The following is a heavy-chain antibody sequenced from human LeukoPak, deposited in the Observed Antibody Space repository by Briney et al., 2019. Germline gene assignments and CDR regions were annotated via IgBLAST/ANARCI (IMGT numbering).Heavy chain of an antibody. V-gene: IGHV4-34*01. CDR3: ARGTLKSPTRPRDH. CDR1: GGSFSGYY. J-gene: IGHJ4*02. Sequence: PSETLSLTCAVYGGSFSGYYWSWIRQPPGKGLEWIGEINHSGSTNYNPSLKSRVTISVDTSKNQFSLKLTSVTAADTAVYYCARGTLKSPTRPRDHWGQGNLVTVSS. CDR2: INHSGST.